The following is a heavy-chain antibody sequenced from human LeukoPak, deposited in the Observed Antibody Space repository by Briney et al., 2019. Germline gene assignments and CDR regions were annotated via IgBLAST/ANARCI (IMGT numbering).Heavy chain of an antibody. V-gene: IGHV3-20*04. Sequence: PGGSPRLSCAASGLTFDAFGMTWVRQAPGKGLEWVSAIRGDAGSTGYADSVKGRFTISRDNAKNSLYLQMNSLRVEDTALYYCARVWAWGSGNYFDNWGQGTLVTVSS. CDR2: IRGDAGST. CDR3: ARVWAWGSGNYFDN. D-gene: IGHD7-27*01. J-gene: IGHJ4*02. CDR1: GLTFDAFG.